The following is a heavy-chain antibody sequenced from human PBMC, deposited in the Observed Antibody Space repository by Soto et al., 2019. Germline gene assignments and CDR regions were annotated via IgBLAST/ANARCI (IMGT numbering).Heavy chain of an antibody. J-gene: IGHJ6*02. D-gene: IGHD1-26*01. Sequence: SETLSLTCAVYGGSFSGYYWSWIRQPPGKGLEWIGEINHSGSTNYNPSLKSRVTISVDTSKNQFSLKLSSVTVADTAVYYCARGAWSGSYFYYYGMDVWGQGTTVTVSS. CDR1: GGSFSGYY. V-gene: IGHV4-34*01. CDR2: INHSGST. CDR3: ARGAWSGSYFYYYGMDV.